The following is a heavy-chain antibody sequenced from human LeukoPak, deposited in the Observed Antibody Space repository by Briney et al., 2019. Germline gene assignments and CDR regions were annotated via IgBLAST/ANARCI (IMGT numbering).Heavy chain of an antibody. CDR2: FSYNGIET. CDR1: GCSFSSCG. Sequence: GRSLRLSCAASGCSFSSCGMHWVRQAPGKGLEWLAVFSYNGIETHYADSVRGRFTISRDNRKNTLHLQMDSLRAEDTAVYYCVKEQSYGYYRVADYWGQGTLVTVSS. J-gene: IGHJ4*02. D-gene: IGHD1-26*01. CDR3: VKEQSYGYYRVADY. V-gene: IGHV3-30*18.